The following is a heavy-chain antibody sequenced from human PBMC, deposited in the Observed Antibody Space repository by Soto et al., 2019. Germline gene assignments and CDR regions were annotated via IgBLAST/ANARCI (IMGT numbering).Heavy chain of an antibody. CDR2: INHSGST. V-gene: IGHV4-34*01. CDR3: ARGFSYYDFWSGYYTDYYYYMDV. Sequence: SETLSLTCAVYGGSFSGYYWSWIRQPPGKGLEWIGEINHSGSTNYNPSLKSRVTISVDTSKNRFSLKLSSVTAADTAVYYCARGFSYYDFWSGYYTDYYYYMDVWGKGTTVTVSS. D-gene: IGHD3-3*01. CDR1: GGSFSGYY. J-gene: IGHJ6*03.